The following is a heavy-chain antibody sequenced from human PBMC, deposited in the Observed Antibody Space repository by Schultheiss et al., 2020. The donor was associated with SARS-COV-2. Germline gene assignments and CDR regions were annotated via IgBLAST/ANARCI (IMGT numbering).Heavy chain of an antibody. CDR1: GGSISSYY. Sequence: SETLSLTCTVSGGSISSYYWSWIRQPPGKGLEWIGYIYYSGSTNYNPSLKSRVTIQVDTSKNQFSLKLSSVTAADTAVYYCVSGSYPYYFDYWGQGTLVTVSS. V-gene: IGHV4-59*01. CDR2: IYYSGST. D-gene: IGHD1-26*01. J-gene: IGHJ4*02. CDR3: VSGSYPYYFDY.